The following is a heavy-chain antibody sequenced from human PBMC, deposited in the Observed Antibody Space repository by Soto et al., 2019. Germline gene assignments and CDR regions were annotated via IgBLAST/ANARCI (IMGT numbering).Heavy chain of an antibody. CDR2: MNPNSGNT. Sequence: ASVKVSCKASGYTFTSYDINWVRQATGQGLEWMGWMNPNSGNTGYAQKFQGRVTMTMNTSISTAYMELSSLRSEDTAVYYCARGKVVPAANYWFDPWGQGTLVTVSS. CDR3: ARGKVVPAANYWFDP. V-gene: IGHV1-8*01. J-gene: IGHJ5*02. D-gene: IGHD2-2*01. CDR1: GYTFTSYD.